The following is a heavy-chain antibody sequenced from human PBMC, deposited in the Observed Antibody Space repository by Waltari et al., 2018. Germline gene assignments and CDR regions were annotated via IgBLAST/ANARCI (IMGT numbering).Heavy chain of an antibody. CDR1: GGSISSSSYS. D-gene: IGHD7-27*01. J-gene: IGHJ6*02. V-gene: IGHV4-39*07. Sequence: QLQLQESGPGLVKPSETLSLTCTVSGGSISSSSYSWGWIRQPPGKGLEWIGSIYYSGSTYYNPSLKSRVTISVDTSKNQFSLKLSSVTAADTAVYYCARVHLTRDYYPPYYYYGMDVWGQGTTVTVSS. CDR2: IYYSGST. CDR3: ARVHLTRDYYPPYYYYGMDV.